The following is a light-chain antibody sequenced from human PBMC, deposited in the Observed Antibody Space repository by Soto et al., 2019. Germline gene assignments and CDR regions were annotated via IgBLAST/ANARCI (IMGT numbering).Light chain of an antibody. CDR2: SNN. V-gene: IGLV1-44*01. J-gene: IGLJ1*01. Sequence: QPVLTQPPSASGTPGQRVTISCSGSRSNIGSNPVNWYQQLPGTAPKLLIDSNNQRPSGVPDRFSGSRSGTSASLAISGLLSEDEAEYYCAACDDSLYGRVFGTGTKLTVL. CDR1: RSNIGSNP. CDR3: AACDDSLYGRV.